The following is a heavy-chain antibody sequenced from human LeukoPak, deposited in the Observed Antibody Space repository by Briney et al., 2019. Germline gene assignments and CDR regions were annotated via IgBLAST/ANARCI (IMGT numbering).Heavy chain of an antibody. J-gene: IGHJ6*03. CDR1: GFIFSSDS. D-gene: IGHD2/OR15-2a*01. Sequence: GGSLRLSCATSGFIFSSDSMIWVRQAPGKGLEWVAVISYDGSNKYYADSVKGRFTISRDNSKNTLYLQMNSLRAEDPAVYYCARDAPHSNVYYYYYMDVWGKGTTVTVSS. CDR3: ARDAPHSNVYYYYYMDV. CDR2: ISYDGSNK. V-gene: IGHV3-30*03.